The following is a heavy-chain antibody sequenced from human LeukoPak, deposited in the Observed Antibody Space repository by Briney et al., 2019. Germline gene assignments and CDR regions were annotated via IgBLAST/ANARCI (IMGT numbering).Heavy chain of an antibody. Sequence: GGSLRLSCAASGFTVSSNYMSWVRQAPGKGLEWVSSISSSSSYIYYADSVKGRFTISRDNAKNSLYLQMNSLRAEDTAVYYCAIRPGYSGSYALAPVGLWGRGTLVTVSS. V-gene: IGHV3-21*01. CDR2: ISSSSSYI. D-gene: IGHD1-26*01. CDR3: AIRPGYSGSYALAPVGL. J-gene: IGHJ2*01. CDR1: GFTVSSNY.